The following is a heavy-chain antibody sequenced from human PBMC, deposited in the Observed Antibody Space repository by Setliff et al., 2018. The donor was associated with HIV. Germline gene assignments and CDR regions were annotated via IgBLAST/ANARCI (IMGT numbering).Heavy chain of an antibody. D-gene: IGHD1-26*01. CDR1: GGSISSGIYY. Sequence: SETLSLTCTVSGGSISSGIYYWSWIRQPAGQGLEWIGHIYTSGSTNYSPSVKSRVTISVDTAKNQFSLRLNSVTAADTDVYYCARASVGATGLYAFEIWGRGTMVTVS. J-gene: IGHJ3*02. CDR3: ARASVGATGLYAFEI. V-gene: IGHV4-61*09. CDR2: IYTSGST.